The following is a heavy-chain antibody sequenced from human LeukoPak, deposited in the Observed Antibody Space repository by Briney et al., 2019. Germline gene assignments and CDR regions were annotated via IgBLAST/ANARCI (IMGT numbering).Heavy chain of an antibody. CDR1: GFTFSSYT. Sequence: PGGSLRLSCAASGFTFSSYTMNWVRQAPGKGLEWVSSISSSSSYIYYADSVKGRFTISRDNAKNSLFLHMNSLRAEDTAVYYCARPYFYDSSAYSAYWGQGTLVTVSS. J-gene: IGHJ4*02. CDR2: ISSSSSYI. V-gene: IGHV3-21*01. CDR3: ARPYFYDSSAYSAY. D-gene: IGHD3-22*01.